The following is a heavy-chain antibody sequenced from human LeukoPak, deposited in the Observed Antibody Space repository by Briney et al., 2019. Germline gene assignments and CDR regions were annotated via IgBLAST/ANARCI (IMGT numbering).Heavy chain of an antibody. Sequence: GGSLRLSCAASGFTLSTYNMNWARQAPGKGLEWVSSISSSSSYLFFADSVRGRFSISRDNTKNSLYLQMSGLRAEDTAVYYCARDAVTGYSSGWYKPFPFDSWGQGTLVTVSS. CDR2: ISSSSSYL. V-gene: IGHV3-21*01. J-gene: IGHJ4*02. D-gene: IGHD6-19*01. CDR3: ARDAVTGYSSGWYKPFPFDS. CDR1: GFTLSTYN.